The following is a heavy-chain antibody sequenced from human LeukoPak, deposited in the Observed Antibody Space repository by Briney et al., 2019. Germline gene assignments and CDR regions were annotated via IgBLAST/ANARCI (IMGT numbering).Heavy chain of an antibody. CDR2: IYYSGSA. CDR3: ARDQGIAAAGTQYYYYYGMDV. D-gene: IGHD6-13*01. V-gene: IGHV4-59*01. J-gene: IGHJ6*04. Sequence: SETLSLTCTVSGVSISSYYWSWIRQPPGKGLEWIGYIYYSGSANYNPSLKSRVTISVDTSKNQFSLKLSSVTAADTAVYYCARDQGIAAAGTQYYYYYGMDVWGKGTTVTVSS. CDR1: GVSISSYY.